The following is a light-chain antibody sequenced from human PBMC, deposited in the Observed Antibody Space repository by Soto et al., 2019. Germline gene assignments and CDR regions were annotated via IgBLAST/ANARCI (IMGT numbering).Light chain of an antibody. J-gene: IGKJ2*01. CDR3: QHANSFPHT. V-gene: IGKV1-12*01. CDR1: QGISSW. Sequence: DIQMTQSPSSVSASVGDRVTITCRASQGISSWLAWYQQKPVKAPKLIIYAASSLPSGVPSRFSGSGSGTDFPLTISSLKPEDLATYYCQHANSFPHTCGQGTKLEIK. CDR2: AAS.